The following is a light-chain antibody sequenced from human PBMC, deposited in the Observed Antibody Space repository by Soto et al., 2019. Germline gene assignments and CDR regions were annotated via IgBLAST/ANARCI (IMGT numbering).Light chain of an antibody. V-gene: IGKV2-24*01. CDR1: QSLVHSDGSTY. J-gene: IGKJ3*01. CDR2: KTS. CDR3: MQASQFPFT. Sequence: DIVMTQTPLSSPVTLGQPAPISCRSSQSLVHSDGSTYLSWLHQRPGQPPRLLIYKTSIRFSGVPDRFSGSGAGTDFTLSISRVEAEDVGIYYCMQASQFPFTFGPGTTVDIK.